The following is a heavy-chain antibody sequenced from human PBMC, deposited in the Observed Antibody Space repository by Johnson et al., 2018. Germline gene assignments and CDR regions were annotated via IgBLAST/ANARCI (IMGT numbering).Heavy chain of an antibody. CDR2: IKSKTDGGTT. V-gene: IGHV3-15*07. Sequence: EVQLVETGGGLVQPGGSLRLSCAASGFTFSNAWMNWVRQAPGKGLEWVGRIKSKTDGGTTDYAAPVKGRFTISRDDSKNTLYLQMNSLRSEDTAVYYCAKDPATVRGEMDVWGQGTTVTVSS. CDR3: AKDPATVRGEMDV. J-gene: IGHJ6*02. D-gene: IGHD3-10*01. CDR1: GFTFSNAW.